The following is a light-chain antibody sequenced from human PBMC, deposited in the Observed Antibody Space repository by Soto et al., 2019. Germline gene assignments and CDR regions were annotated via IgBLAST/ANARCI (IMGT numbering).Light chain of an antibody. CDR1: SSVVGSYNL. V-gene: IGLV2-23*01. Sequence: QSALTQPASVSGSPGQSITISCTGTSSVVGSYNLVSWYQQHPGKAPKLMIYEGSKRPSGVSNRFSGSKSGNTASLTISGLQAEDEADYYCCSYAGSSVFGGGTKLTVL. CDR2: EGS. J-gene: IGLJ2*01. CDR3: CSYAGSSV.